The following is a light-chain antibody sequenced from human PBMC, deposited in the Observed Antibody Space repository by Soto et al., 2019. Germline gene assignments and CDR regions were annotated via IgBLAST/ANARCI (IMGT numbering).Light chain of an antibody. V-gene: IGKV1-39*01. Sequence: DILMTQSPTSLSASVGDRVTITCRASQSISTYLYWYQQKPGKVPKLLIYAASNLQTGVPSRFSGRGSGTDFSLTISSLQPEDFASYYCQQSYDTPRTFGQGTKVEI. CDR3: QQSYDTPRT. CDR2: AAS. J-gene: IGKJ1*01. CDR1: QSISTY.